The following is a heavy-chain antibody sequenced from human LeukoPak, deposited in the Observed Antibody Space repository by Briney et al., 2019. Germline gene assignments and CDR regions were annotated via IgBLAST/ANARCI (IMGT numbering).Heavy chain of an antibody. CDR1: DGSFSGYY. Sequence: PSETLSLTCAVYDGSFSGYYWSWIRQPPGKGLEWIGEINHSGSTNYNPSLKSRVTISVDTSKNQFSLKLSSVTAADTAVYYCARGPQNYDFWSGYYTLWWFDPWGQGTLVTVSS. D-gene: IGHD3-3*01. CDR3: ARGPQNYDFWSGYYTLWWFDP. V-gene: IGHV4-34*01. CDR2: INHSGST. J-gene: IGHJ5*02.